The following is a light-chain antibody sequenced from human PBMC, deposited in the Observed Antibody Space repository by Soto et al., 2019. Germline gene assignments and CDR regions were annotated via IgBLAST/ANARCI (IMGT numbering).Light chain of an antibody. CDR3: QQRSNWLT. V-gene: IGKV3-11*01. CDR1: QSVSSY. J-gene: IGKJ4*01. Sequence: EIVLTQSPATLSLSPGERATLSCRASQSVSSYLAWYQQKPGQAPRLLIYDASSRATGSPARFSGSGSGTDFTLTISSLEPEDVAVYYCQQRSNWLTFGGGTKVESK. CDR2: DAS.